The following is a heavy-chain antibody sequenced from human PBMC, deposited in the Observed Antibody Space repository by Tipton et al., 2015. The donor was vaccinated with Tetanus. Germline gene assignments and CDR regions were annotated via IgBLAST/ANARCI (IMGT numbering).Heavy chain of an antibody. CDR1: GGSISTYF. V-gene: IGHV4-59*01. CDR2: IYYSGST. J-gene: IGHJ2*01. D-gene: IGHD3-10*01. CDR3: ARGGDPYRGQYWYFDL. Sequence: TLSLTCTVSGGSISTYFWSWIRQPPGKGLEWIGYIYYSGSTSNIPSLKSRVTVSVDTSKNQFSLTLSSVTADDTAVYYCARGGDPYRGQYWYFDLWGRGSLVTVSS.